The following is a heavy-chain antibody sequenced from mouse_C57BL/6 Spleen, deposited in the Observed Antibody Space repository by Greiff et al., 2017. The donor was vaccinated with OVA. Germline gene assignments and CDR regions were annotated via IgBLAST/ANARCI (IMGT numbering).Heavy chain of an antibody. CDR1: GYTFTDYN. D-gene: IGHD2-12*01. CDR2: INPNNGGT. V-gene: IGHV1-22*01. J-gene: IGHJ3*01. Sequence: VQLQQSGPELVKPGASVKMSCKASGYTFTDYNMHWVKQSHGKSLEWIGYINPNNGGTSYNQKFKGKATLTVNKSSSTAYMELRSLTSEDSAVYYCARTCYDGAWFAYWGQGTLVTVSA. CDR3: ARTCYDGAWFAY.